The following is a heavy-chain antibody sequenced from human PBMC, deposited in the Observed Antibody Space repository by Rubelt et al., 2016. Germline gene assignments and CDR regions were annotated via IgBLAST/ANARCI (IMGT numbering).Heavy chain of an antibody. Sequence: VRQAPGKGLEWVANIKQDGSEKYYVDSVKGRFTISRDNAKNSLYLEMDSLRAEDTAVYYCAKDRGTSAAGTLYYGIDVWGQGTTVTASS. V-gene: IGHV3-7*01. J-gene: IGHJ6*02. D-gene: IGHD6-13*01. CDR3: AKDRGTSAAGTLYYGIDV. CDR2: IKQDGSEK.